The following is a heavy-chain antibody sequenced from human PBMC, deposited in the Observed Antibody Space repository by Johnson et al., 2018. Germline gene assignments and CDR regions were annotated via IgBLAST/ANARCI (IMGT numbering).Heavy chain of an antibody. CDR1: GFTFSSYS. Sequence: VQLVQSGGGLVQPGGSLRLSCAASGFTFSSYSMNWVRQAPGKGLEWVSYISSSSSTIYYADSVKGRFTISRDNAKNSLYLQMNSLRAEDTAVYYCAKDQSAEVGVDPFDIGGQGTMVTVSS. D-gene: IGHD1-26*01. CDR2: ISSSSSTI. CDR3: AKDQSAEVGVDPFDI. J-gene: IGHJ3*02. V-gene: IGHV3-48*01.